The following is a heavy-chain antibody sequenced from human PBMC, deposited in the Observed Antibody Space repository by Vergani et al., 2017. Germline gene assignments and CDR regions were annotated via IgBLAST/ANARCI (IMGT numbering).Heavy chain of an antibody. CDR2: IHNRGKT. J-gene: IGHJ2*01. CDR1: GYSIGSGFY. Sequence: QVQLQESGPGVVKPSQTLSLTCSVSGYSIGSGFYWAWIRQSPGEGLQWLTSIHNRGKTYHNPSLKSRVSVYLDTSKNRFSLNLTSVTATDTAVYYCARSQGDYWYFDLWGPGSLVTVSS. V-gene: IGHV4-38-2*01. CDR3: ARSQGDYWYFDL. D-gene: IGHD2-21*01.